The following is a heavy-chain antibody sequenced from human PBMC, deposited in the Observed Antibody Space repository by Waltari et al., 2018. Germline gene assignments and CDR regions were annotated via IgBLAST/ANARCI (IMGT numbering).Heavy chain of an antibody. J-gene: IGHJ1*01. CDR3: ARVSSGYDTPEYFQH. Sequence: EVQRVESGGGLIQPGGSLRLSCAASGFTVSSNYMTWVRQAPGKGLEWVSVIYSGGSTYYADSVKGRFTISRDNSKNTLYLQMNSLRAEDTAVYYCARVSSGYDTPEYFQHWGQGTLVTVSS. CDR1: GFTVSSNY. D-gene: IGHD5-12*01. V-gene: IGHV3-53*01. CDR2: IYSGGST.